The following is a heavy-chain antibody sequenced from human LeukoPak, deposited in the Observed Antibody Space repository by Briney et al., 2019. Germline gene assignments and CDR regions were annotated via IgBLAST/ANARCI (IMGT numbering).Heavy chain of an antibody. CDR3: AKEGYSNGTAP. CDR1: GYTLTDHY. J-gene: IGHJ5*02. D-gene: IGHD5-12*01. Sequence: ASVKVSCKASGYTLTDHYMHWLRQTPGRGLEGMGWINPTNGIAVYGQAFHGRVTMTRDTSSSTVYMELTNLRSDDTGAYYCAKEGYSNGTAPWGPGSLVSVPS. V-gene: IGHV1-2*02. CDR2: INPTNGIA.